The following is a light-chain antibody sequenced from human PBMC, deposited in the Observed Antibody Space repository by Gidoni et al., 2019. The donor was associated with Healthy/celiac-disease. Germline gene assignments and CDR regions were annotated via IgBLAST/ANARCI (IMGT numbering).Light chain of an antibody. CDR2: DAS. Sequence: EIVLTQSPATLSLSPGERATLSCRASQSVSSYLAWYQQKPGQAPRLLIYDASNRATNIPARFSGSGSGTDFTLTISSLEPEDFAVYYCQQRSNWPQVTFXPXTKVXIK. V-gene: IGKV3-11*01. CDR1: QSVSSY. J-gene: IGKJ3*01. CDR3: QQRSNWPQVT.